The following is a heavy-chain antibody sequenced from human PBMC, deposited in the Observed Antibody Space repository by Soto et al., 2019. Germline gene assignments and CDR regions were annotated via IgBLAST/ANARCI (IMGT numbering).Heavy chain of an antibody. Sequence: EVQLLESGGGLVQPGGSLTLSCVASGFTFSTYAMCWVRQAPGKGLEWVSAITNGGSTYYADSVKGRFTISRDNSDNTLSLQMHSLRAEDTAVYYCARVQWFIVPFDPWGQGTLVTVSS. CDR1: GFTFSTYA. J-gene: IGHJ5*02. CDR3: ARVQWFIVPFDP. CDR2: ITNGGST. V-gene: IGHV3-23*01. D-gene: IGHD2-8*01.